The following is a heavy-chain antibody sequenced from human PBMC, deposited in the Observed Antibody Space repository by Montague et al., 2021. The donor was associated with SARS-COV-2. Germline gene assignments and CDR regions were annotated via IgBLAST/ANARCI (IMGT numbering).Heavy chain of an antibody. J-gene: IGHJ4*02. D-gene: IGHD4-23*01. Sequence: SETLSLTCAVYGGSISGYYWNWTRQSPGKGMEWIAEINLSETTNTNFNPSLRSRVTISVDTSKSQFSLKLSSVTAADTGVYYCARWDPQTLTGIGVCGKSASDYWGQGTLVTVSS. CDR2: INLSETTNT. V-gene: IGHV4-34*01. CDR1: GGSISGYY. CDR3: ARWDPQTLTGIGVCGKSASDY.